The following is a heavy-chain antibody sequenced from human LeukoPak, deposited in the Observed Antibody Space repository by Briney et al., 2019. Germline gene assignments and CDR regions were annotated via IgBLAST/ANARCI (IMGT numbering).Heavy chain of an antibody. Sequence: PGGSLRLSCAASGFTFSSYWMSWVRQAPGKGLEWVANIKQDGSEKYYVDSVKGRFTISRDNAKNSLYLQMNSLRAEDTAVYYCARDVGDGRYNYGPNDYWGQGTLVTVSS. D-gene: IGHD5-18*01. V-gene: IGHV3-7*01. CDR1: GFTFSSYW. CDR3: ARDVGDGRYNYGPNDY. J-gene: IGHJ4*02. CDR2: IKQDGSEK.